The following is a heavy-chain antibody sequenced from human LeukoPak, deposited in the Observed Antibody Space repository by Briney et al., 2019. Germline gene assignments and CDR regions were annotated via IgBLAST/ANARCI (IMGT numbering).Heavy chain of an antibody. D-gene: IGHD2-15*01. CDR1: GDSVSSNSVD. CDR3: ARDHCSGGSCHWRFDY. CDR2: TYYRSKWYN. V-gene: IGHV6-1*01. Sequence: SQTLSLTCAISGDSVSSNSVDWNWIRQSPSRGLEWLGRTYYRSKWYNDYAVSVKGRITINPDTSKNQFSLQLNSVTPEDTAVYYCARDHCSGGSCHWRFDYWGQGTLVTVSS. J-gene: IGHJ4*02.